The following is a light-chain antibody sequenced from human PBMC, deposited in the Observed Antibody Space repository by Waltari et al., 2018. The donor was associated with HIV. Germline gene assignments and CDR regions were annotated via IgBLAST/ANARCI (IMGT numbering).Light chain of an antibody. CDR1: SSDVGGYNY. V-gene: IGLV2-14*01. CDR2: EVS. J-gene: IGLJ2*01. CDR3: SSYTSSSTPVV. Sequence: QSALTQPASVSGSPGQSITISCTGTSSDVGGYNYVSWYQQHPGKAPKLMIYEVSNRPSGVSNRCPGSKSGNTASLTISGLQAEDEADYYCSSYTSSSTPVVFGGGTKLTVL.